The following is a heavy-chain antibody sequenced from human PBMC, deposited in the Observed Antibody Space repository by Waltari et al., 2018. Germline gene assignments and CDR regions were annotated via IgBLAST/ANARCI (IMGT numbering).Heavy chain of an antibody. CDR2: IIPFLHTS. J-gene: IGHJ6*02. CDR1: GGTFNNYA. Sequence: QVQLVQSGAEVKKPGSSVKVSCKASGGTFNNYAISWLRQAPGQGLEWMGGIIPFLHTSNYAQKVQGRFTITADGSTSTAYMELSGLRSEDTAVYFCARVGGSYLGVDYFYYNMDVWGQGTSVTVSS. D-gene: IGHD1-26*01. V-gene: IGHV1-69*01. CDR3: ARVGGSYLGVDYFYYNMDV.